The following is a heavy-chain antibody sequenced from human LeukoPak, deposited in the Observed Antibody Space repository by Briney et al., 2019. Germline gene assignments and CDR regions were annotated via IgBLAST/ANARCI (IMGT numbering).Heavy chain of an antibody. D-gene: IGHD5-18*01. Sequence: SETLSLTSTVSGGSISSYYWSWIRQPPGKGLEWIGYIYYSGSTNYNPSLKSRVTISVDTSKNQFSLKLSSVTAADTAVYYCARRAMAYNWFDPWGQGTLVTVSS. CDR3: ARRAMAYNWFDP. CDR2: IYYSGST. J-gene: IGHJ5*02. V-gene: IGHV4-59*01. CDR1: GGSISSYY.